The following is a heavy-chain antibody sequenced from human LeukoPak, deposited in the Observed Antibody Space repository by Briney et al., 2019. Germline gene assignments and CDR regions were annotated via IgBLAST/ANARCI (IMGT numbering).Heavy chain of an antibody. CDR3: ARVSSYDAFDI. CDR1: GGSIRSSDYY. V-gene: IGHV4-39*07. Sequence: SETLSLTCTVSGGSIRSSDYYWGWIRQPPGKGLEWIASIYYSGTTHYNPSHQSRVTMSVDTSKNQFSLKLSSVTAADTAVYYCARVSSYDAFDIWGQGTMVTVSS. CDR2: IYYSGTT. D-gene: IGHD3-10*01. J-gene: IGHJ3*02.